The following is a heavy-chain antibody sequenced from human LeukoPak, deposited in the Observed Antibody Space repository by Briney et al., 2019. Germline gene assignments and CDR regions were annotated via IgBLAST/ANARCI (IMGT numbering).Heavy chain of an antibody. CDR3: ARGIYCGSASCYYYFDY. D-gene: IGHD2-2*01. CDR2: ICSSGST. V-gene: IGHV4-59*01. J-gene: IGHJ4*02. Sequence: SETLSLTCTVSGGSISSYYWSWIRQPPGKGLEWIGYICSSGSTNYNPSLKSRVTISVDTSKNQFSLKLNSVTAADTAVYYCARGIYCGSASCYYYFDYWGQGTLVTVSS. CDR1: GGSISSYY.